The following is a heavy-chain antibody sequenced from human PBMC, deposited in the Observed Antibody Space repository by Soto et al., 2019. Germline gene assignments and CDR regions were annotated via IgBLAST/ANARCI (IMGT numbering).Heavy chain of an antibody. CDR3: ARDKITGLFDY. J-gene: IGHJ4*02. V-gene: IGHV4-34*01. D-gene: IGHD2-8*02. Sequence: TLSLTCTDSGGSISTTNKSWIRQPPGTGLEWIGEINHSGSTNYNPSLKSRVTISVDTSKNQFSLKLTSVTAADTAVYYCARDKITGLFDYWGQGTLVTVSS. CDR2: INHSGST. CDR1: GGSISTTN.